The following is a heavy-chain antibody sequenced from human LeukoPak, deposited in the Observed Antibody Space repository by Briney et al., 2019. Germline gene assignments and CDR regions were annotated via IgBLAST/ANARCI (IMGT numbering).Heavy chain of an antibody. J-gene: IGHJ3*02. CDR3: ARGICTTSCYKGVLDAFDM. V-gene: IGHV5-51*01. CDR1: GYSFAKHW. Sequence: GESLKISCKGSGYSFAKHWIGWVRQMPGKALEWMGIVYPDDSDTRYSPSLQGQVTISADKSISTAYLQWSSLKASDTAMYYCARGICTTSCYKGVLDAFDMWGQGTMVTVSS. CDR2: VYPDDSDT. D-gene: IGHD2-2*02.